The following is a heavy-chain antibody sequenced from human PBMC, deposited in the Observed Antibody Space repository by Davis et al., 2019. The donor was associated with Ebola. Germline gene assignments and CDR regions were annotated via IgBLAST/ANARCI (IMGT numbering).Heavy chain of an antibody. V-gene: IGHV3-21*05. CDR1: GFTFSSYA. D-gene: IGHD2/OR15-2a*01. CDR3: ARDPHRFSEYYMDV. CDR2: ISSSSSYT. J-gene: IGHJ6*03. Sequence: GESLKISCAASGFTFSSYAMSWVRQAPGKGLEWVSYISSSSSYTNYADSVKGRFTISRDNAKNSLYLQMNSLRAEDTAVYYCARDPHRFSEYYMDVWGKGPRSPSP.